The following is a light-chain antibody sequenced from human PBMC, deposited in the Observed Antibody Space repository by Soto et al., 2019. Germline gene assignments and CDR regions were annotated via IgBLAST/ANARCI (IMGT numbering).Light chain of an antibody. CDR2: DAS. CDR3: QQYNNWPRT. V-gene: IGKV3D-15*01. CDR1: QSVSNN. J-gene: IGKJ1*01. Sequence: EIVLTQSPGTLSLSPGEIATLSFSASQSVSNNYLAWYQQKPGQAPRLLIYDASNKATGIPARFSGSGSGTEFTLTISSLQSEDFAVYYCQQYNNWPRTFGQGTKVDIK.